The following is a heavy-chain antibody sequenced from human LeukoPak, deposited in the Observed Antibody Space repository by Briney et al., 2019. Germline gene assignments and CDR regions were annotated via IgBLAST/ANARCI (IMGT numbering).Heavy chain of an antibody. Sequence: SQTLSLTCALSGDTVSSNSAAWHWIRQSPSRGLEWLGRTYYRSKWYNDYAVSVKSRITINPDTSKNQFSLQLNSVTPEDTAVYYCASGIFDSSGYYYSYWGQGTLVTVSS. CDR1: GDTVSSNSAA. CDR3: ASGIFDSSGYYYSY. D-gene: IGHD3-22*01. J-gene: IGHJ4*02. V-gene: IGHV6-1*01. CDR2: TYYRSKWYN.